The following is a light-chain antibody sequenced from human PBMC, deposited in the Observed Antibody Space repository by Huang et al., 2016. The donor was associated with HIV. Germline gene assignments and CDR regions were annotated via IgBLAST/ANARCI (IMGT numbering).Light chain of an antibody. Sequence: DIQMTQSPSSLSASVGDRVTITCRASQNIKNYFNWYQQNPGKAPKLLIYSAASLQSGVPARFSGSGAGTAFTLTISGLQPEDFATFYCQQSFNRPPWTFGQGTKVEVK. J-gene: IGKJ1*01. CDR3: QQSFNRPPWT. CDR2: SAA. V-gene: IGKV1-39*01. CDR1: QNIKNY.